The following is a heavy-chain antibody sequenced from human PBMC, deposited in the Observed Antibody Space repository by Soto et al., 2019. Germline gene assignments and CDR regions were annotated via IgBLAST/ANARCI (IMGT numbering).Heavy chain of an antibody. J-gene: IGHJ4*02. CDR1: GGSFSGYY. CDR2: INHSGST. Sequence: SETLSLTCAVYGGSFSGYYWTWIRQPPGKGLEWIGEINHSGSTNYNPSLKSRVTISRDDAKNSLYLQMNSLRAEDTALYYCARGYSGWNLDYWGQGALVTVSS. V-gene: IGHV4-34*01. D-gene: IGHD6-19*01. CDR3: ARGYSGWNLDY.